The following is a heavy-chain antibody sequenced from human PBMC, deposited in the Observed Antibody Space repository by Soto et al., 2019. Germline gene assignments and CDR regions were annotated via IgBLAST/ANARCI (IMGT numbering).Heavy chain of an antibody. D-gene: IGHD7-27*01. CDR1: GVSLSSGGYY. V-gene: IGHV4-31*03. CDR2: IYYSGST. CDR3: ARQPLT. J-gene: IGHJ4*02. Sequence: QVQLQESGPGLVKPSQTLSLTCTVSGVSLSSGGYYWSWIRQHPGKGLEWIGYIYYSGSTYYNPSLXSRFSISVDTSKNQXPLKLSSVTAPDTAVYYCARQPLTWGQGTLVTVSS.